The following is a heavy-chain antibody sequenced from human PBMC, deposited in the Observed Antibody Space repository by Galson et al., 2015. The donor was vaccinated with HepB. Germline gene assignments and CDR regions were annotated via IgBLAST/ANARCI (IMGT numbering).Heavy chain of an antibody. J-gene: IGHJ3*02. CDR2: INPSGGST. CDR3: AREYYDILTGPRAFDI. CDR1: GYTFTSYY. Sequence: SVKVSCKASGYTFTSYYMHWVRQAPGQGLEWMGIINPSGGSTSYAQKFQGRVTMTRDTSTSTVYVELSSLRSEDTAVYYCAREYYDILTGPRAFDIWGQGTMVTVSS. D-gene: IGHD3-9*01. V-gene: IGHV1-46*01.